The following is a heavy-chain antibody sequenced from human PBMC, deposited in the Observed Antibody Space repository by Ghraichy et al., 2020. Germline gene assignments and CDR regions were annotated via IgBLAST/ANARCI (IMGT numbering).Heavy chain of an antibody. CDR2: TYYRSKWYN. Sequence: SETLSLTCAISGDSVSSNSVAWNWIRQSPSRGLEWLGRTYYRSKWYNDYAESVKSRRTINPDTSKNHFSLQLNSVTAEDTAVYYCARGHSSGWYDYWGQGTLVTVSS. D-gene: IGHD6-13*01. V-gene: IGHV6-1*01. CDR3: ARGHSSGWYDY. J-gene: IGHJ4*02. CDR1: GDSVSSNSVA.